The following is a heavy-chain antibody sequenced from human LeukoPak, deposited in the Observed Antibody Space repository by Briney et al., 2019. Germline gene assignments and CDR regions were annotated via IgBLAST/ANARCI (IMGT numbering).Heavy chain of an antibody. D-gene: IGHD6-13*01. CDR1: GYTFTSYD. V-gene: IGHV1-24*01. J-gene: IGHJ5*02. Sequence: APVKVSCKASGYTFTSYDINWVRQATGQGLEWMGGFDPEDGETIYAQKFQGRVTMTEDTSTDTAYMELSSLRSEDTAVYYCAGGSSWYDAWGQGTLVTVSS. CDR2: FDPEDGET. CDR3: AGGSSWYDA.